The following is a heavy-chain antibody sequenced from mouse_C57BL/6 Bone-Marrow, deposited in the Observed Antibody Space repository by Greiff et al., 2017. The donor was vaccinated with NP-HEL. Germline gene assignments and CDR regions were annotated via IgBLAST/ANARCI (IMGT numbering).Heavy chain of an antibody. CDR3: AREGDYYGNYVGWYFDV. V-gene: IGHV1-61*01. J-gene: IGHJ1*03. CDR2: IYPSDSET. D-gene: IGHD2-1*01. Sequence: QVQLQQPGAELVRPGSSVKLSCKASGYTFTSYWMDWVKQRPGQGLEWIGNIYPSDSETHYNQKFKDKATLTVDKSSSTAYMQLSSLTSEDSAVYDCAREGDYYGNYVGWYFDVWGTGTTVTVSS. CDR1: GYTFTSYW.